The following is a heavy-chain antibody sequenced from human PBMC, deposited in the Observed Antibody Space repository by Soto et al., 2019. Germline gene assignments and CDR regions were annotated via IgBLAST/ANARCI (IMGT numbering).Heavy chain of an antibody. J-gene: IGHJ3*02. CDR1: GGSISGGGYY. CDR3: ARGAELRFLEWLSDAFDI. D-gene: IGHD3-3*01. V-gene: IGHV4-31*03. Sequence: SETLSLTCTVSGGSISGGGYYWSWIRQHPGKGLEWIGYIYYSGSTYYNPSLKSRVTISVDTSKNQFSLKLSSVTAADTAVYYCARGAELRFLEWLSDAFDIWGQGAMVT. CDR2: IYYSGST.